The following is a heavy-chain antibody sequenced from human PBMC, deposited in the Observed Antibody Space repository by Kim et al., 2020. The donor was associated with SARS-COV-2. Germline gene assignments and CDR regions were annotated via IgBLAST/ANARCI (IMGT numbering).Heavy chain of an antibody. J-gene: IGHJ4*02. D-gene: IGHD2-21*02. Sequence: ASVKVSCKASGYTFTSYGISWVRQAPGQGLEWMGWISAYNGNTNYVQKLQGRVTMTTDTSTSTAYMELRSLRSDDTAVYYCARDSYCGGDCYYSEIDYWGQGTLVTVSS. CDR2: ISAYNGNT. V-gene: IGHV1-18*04. CDR3: ARDSYCGGDCYYSEIDY. CDR1: GYTFTSYG.